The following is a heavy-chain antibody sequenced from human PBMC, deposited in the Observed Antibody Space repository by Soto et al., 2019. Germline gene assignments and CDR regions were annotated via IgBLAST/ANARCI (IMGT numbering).Heavy chain of an antibody. J-gene: IGHJ4*02. CDR3: TREDRYYDSSGYYYV. Sequence: GGSLRLSCTASGFTFGDYAMSWFHQAPGKGLEWVGFIRSKAYGGTTEYAASVKGRFTISRDDSKSIAYLQMNSLKTEDTAVYYCTREDRYYDSSGYYYVWGQGTLVTVSS. CDR2: IRSKAYGGTT. V-gene: IGHV3-49*03. D-gene: IGHD3-22*01. CDR1: GFTFGDYA.